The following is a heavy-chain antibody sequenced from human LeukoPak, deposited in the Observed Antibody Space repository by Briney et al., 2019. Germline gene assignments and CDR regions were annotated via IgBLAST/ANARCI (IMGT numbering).Heavy chain of an antibody. CDR3: AGSIAVVGIDY. D-gene: IGHD6-19*01. CDR1: GGSISSYY. J-gene: IGHJ4*02. V-gene: IGHV4-59*01. CDR2: IYYSGST. Sequence: PSETLSLTCTVSGGSISSYYWSWIRQPPGKGLEWIGYIYYSGSTNYNPSLKSRVTISVDTSKNQFSLKLSSVTAADTAVYYWAGSIAVVGIDYWGQGTLVSVSS.